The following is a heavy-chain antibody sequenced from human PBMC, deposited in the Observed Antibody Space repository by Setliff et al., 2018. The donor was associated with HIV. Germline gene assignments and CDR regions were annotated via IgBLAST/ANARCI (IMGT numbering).Heavy chain of an antibody. V-gene: IGHV1-3*01. CDR1: GYTFTNYA. J-gene: IGHJ4*02. CDR2: INAGNGNT. Sequence: ASVKVSCKASGYTFTNYAMHWVRQASGQRLGWMGWINAGNGNTKYSQKFQGRVTITRDTSASTAYMELSSLRSEDTAVYYCARQHQMVLGYWGQGTLVTVSS. D-gene: IGHD2-8*01. CDR3: ARQHQMVLGY.